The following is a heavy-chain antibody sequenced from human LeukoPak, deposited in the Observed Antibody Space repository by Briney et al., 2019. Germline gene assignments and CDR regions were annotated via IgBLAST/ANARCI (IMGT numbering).Heavy chain of an antibody. CDR1: GYTLTELS. D-gene: IGHD5-12*01. CDR2: FDPEDGET. V-gene: IGHV1-24*01. J-gene: IGHJ4*02. Sequence: GASVKVSCKVSGYTLTELSMHWVRQAPGKGLEWMGGFDPEDGETIYAQKFQGRGTMTEDTSTDTAYMELSSLRSEGTAVYYCATGALVATMIFDYWGQGTLVTVSS. CDR3: ATGALVATMIFDY.